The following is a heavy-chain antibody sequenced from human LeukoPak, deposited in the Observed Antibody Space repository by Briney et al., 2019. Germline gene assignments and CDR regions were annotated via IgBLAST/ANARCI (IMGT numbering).Heavy chain of an antibody. CDR2: IRYDGSNK. D-gene: IGHD3-22*01. V-gene: IGHV3-30*02. CDR1: GSSFSIYG. J-gene: IGHJ3*02. Sequence: GGSLRLSCAASGSSFSIYGMRWVRQAPGKGLEWVTFIRYDGSNKYYADSVKGRFTISRDNSKNTLYLQMNSLRAEDTAVYYCAKEGGGYDSSGSDAFDIWGQGTMVTVSS. CDR3: AKEGGGYDSSGSDAFDI.